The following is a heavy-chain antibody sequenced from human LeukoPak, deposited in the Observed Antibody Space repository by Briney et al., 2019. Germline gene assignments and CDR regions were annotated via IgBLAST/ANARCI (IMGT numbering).Heavy chain of an antibody. J-gene: IGHJ6*03. V-gene: IGHV3-30*02. D-gene: IGHD2/OR15-2a*01. CDR2: IRYDGSNK. CDR1: GFTFSSYG. CDR3: ASQQSFHYYYMDV. Sequence: GGSLRLSCAASGFTFSSYGMHWVRQAPGKGLEWVAFIRYDGSNKYYADSVKGRFTISRDNSKNTLYLQMNSLRAEDTAVYYCASQQSFHYYYMDVWGKGTTVTVSS.